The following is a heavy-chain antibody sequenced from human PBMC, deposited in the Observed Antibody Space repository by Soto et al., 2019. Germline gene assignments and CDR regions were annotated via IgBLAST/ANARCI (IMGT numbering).Heavy chain of an antibody. V-gene: IGHV3-30*04. CDR2: ISYDGSNK. J-gene: IGHJ4*02. D-gene: IGHD6-25*01. CDR1: GFTFSSYA. CDR3: ARDQFHSSGWYFDY. Sequence: GGSLRLSCAASGFTFSSYAMHWVRQAPGKGLEWVAVISYDGSNKYYADSVKGRFTISRDNSKNTLYLQMNSLRAEDTAVYYCARDQFHSSGWYFDYWGQGTLVTVSS.